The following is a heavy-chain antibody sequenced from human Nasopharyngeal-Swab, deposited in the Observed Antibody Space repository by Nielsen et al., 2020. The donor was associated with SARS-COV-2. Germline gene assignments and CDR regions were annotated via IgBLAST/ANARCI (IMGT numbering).Heavy chain of an antibody. J-gene: IGHJ6*02. CDR2: IYYSGST. Sequence: SETLSLTCTVSGGSISSYYWGWIRQPPGKGLEWIGYIYYSGSTNYNPSLKSRVTISVDTSKKQFSLKLSSVTAADTAVYYCARDREDDYYYHGMDVWGQGTTVTVSS. CDR1: GGSISSYY. V-gene: IGHV4-59*01. D-gene: IGHD1-26*01. CDR3: ARDREDDYYYHGMDV.